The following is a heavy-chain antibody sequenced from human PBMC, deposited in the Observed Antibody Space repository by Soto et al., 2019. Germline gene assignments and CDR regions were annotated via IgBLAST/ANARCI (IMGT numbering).Heavy chain of an antibody. CDR1: GGTFSSYA. CDR2: IIPIFGTA. J-gene: IGHJ5*02. D-gene: IGHD2-15*01. V-gene: IGHV1-69*13. CDR3: ARDPPPRYCSGGSCYPGWFDP. Sequence: SVKVSCKASGGTFSSYAISWVRQAPGQGLEWMGGIIPIFGTANYAQKFQGRVTITADESTSTAYMELSSLRSEDTAVYYCARDPPPRYCSGGSCYPGWFDPWGQGTLVTVSS.